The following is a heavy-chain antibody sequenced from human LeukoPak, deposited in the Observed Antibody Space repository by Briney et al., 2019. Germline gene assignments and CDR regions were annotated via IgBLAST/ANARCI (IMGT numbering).Heavy chain of an antibody. CDR3: ARENYGGNSHFDY. J-gene: IGHJ4*02. CDR1: GGSSSGYY. CDR2: INHSGST. Sequence: SETLSLTCAVYGGSSSGYYWSWIRQPPGKGLEWIGEINHSGSTNCNPSLKSRVTISVDTSKNQFSLKLSSVTAADTAVYYCARENYGGNSHFDYWGQGTLVTVSS. D-gene: IGHD4-23*01. V-gene: IGHV4-34*01.